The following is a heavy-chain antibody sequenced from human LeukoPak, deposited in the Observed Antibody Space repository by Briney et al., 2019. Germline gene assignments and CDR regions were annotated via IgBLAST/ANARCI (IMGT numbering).Heavy chain of an antibody. CDR2: INQDGSEK. Sequence: GGSLRLSCAASGFTFSSYWMSWVRQAPGKGLEWVATINQDGSEKYYVDSVKGRFTISRDNAKSSLYLQMNSLRAEDTAMYYCARSRLNSDYWGQGTLVTVSS. CDR3: ARSRLNSDY. CDR1: GFTFSSYW. D-gene: IGHD3-16*01. J-gene: IGHJ4*02. V-gene: IGHV3-7*05.